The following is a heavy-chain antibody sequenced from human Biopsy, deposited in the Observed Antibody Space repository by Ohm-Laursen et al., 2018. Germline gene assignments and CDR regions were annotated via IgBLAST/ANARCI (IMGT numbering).Heavy chain of an antibody. CDR2: ISASGGDK. Sequence: SLRLSCAASGITFTRYAFSWVRQGTEMGLEWVSGISASGGDKYYADSAKGRFTISRDNFKSTVYLQVSSLRPEDTARYYCAFCGPVCGWGQGTLVTVSS. D-gene: IGHD2-21*01. V-gene: IGHV3-23*01. J-gene: IGHJ4*02. CDR1: GITFTRYA. CDR3: AFCGPVCG.